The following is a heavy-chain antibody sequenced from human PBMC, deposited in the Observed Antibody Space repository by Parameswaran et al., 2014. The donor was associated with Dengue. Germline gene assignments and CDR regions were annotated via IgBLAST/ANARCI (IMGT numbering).Heavy chain of an antibody. CDR2: IIPMFGIA. D-gene: IGHD3-16*02. V-gene: IGHV1-69*01. CDR3: ARGTKGLDRYDAFDI. Sequence: WVRQAPGQGLEWMGGIIPMFGIANYAQKFQGRVTITADESTSTAYTELSSLRSEDTAVYYCARGTKGLDRYDAFDIWGQGTMVTVSS. J-gene: IGHJ3*02.